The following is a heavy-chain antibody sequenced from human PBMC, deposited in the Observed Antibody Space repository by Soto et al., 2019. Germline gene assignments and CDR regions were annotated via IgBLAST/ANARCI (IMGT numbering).Heavy chain of an antibody. CDR3: ATNMRGYSDKYGMDV. V-gene: IGHV1-2*04. CDR2: INPNSGGT. J-gene: IGHJ6*02. CDR1: GYTFTGYY. Sequence: ASVKVSCKASGYTFTGYYMHWVRQAPGQGLEWMGWINPNSGGTNYAQKFQGWVTMTRDTSISTAYMELSRLRSDDTAVYYCATNMRGYSDKYGMDVWGQGTTVTVSS. D-gene: IGHD5-18*01.